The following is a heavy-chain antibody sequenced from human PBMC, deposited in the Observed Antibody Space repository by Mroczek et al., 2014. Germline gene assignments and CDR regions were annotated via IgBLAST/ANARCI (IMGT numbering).Heavy chain of an antibody. CDR2: INHSGST. Sequence: QVQLQQWGGRTVEAFRRPCPSPALSMVGPFSGYYWSWIRQPPREGGVEWIGEINHSGSTNYNPSLKSRVTISVDTSKNQFSLKLSSVTAADTAVYYCARGRYCSSTSCRNGRNNYYYYYMDVWGKGTTVTVSS. J-gene: IGHJ6*03. D-gene: IGHD2-2*01. V-gene: IGHV4-34*01. CDR3: ARGRYCSSTSCRNGRNNYYYYYMDV. CDR1: VGPFSGYY.